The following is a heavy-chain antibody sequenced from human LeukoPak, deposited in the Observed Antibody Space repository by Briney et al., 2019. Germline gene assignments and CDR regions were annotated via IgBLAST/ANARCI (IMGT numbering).Heavy chain of an antibody. CDR1: GFTFSSYG. D-gene: IGHD2-15*01. Sequence: GGSLRLSCAASGFTFSSYGMHLVRQAPGKGLEWVAVISYDGSNKYYADSVKGRFTISRDNSKNTLYLQMNSLRAEDTAVYYCAKYAFRGGFDYWGQGTLVTVSS. CDR3: AKYAFRGGFDY. V-gene: IGHV3-30*18. J-gene: IGHJ4*02. CDR2: ISYDGSNK.